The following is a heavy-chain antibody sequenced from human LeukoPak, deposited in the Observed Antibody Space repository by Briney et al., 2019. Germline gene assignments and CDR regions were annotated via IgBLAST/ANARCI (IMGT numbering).Heavy chain of an antibody. CDR2: IKQDGSEK. Sequence: GRSLRLSCAASGFTFSSYAMHWVRQAPGKGLEWVANIKQDGSEKYYVDSVKGRFTISRDNAKNSLYLQMNSLRAEDTAVYYCAREGAAGTFVSYGMDVWGQGTTVTVSS. V-gene: IGHV3-7*01. J-gene: IGHJ6*02. D-gene: IGHD6-13*01. CDR3: AREGAAGTFVSYGMDV. CDR1: GFTFSSYA.